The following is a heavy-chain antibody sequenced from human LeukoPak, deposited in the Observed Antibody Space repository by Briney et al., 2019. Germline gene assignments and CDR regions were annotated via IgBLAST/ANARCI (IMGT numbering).Heavy chain of an antibody. J-gene: IGHJ4*02. V-gene: IGHV1-2*02. CDR1: GYTFTSYG. Sequence: ASVKLSCKASGYTFTSYGISWVRQAPGQGLEGMRWINPNSGGTNYAQKFQGRVTMTRDTSINTAYMELNRLRSDDAAVYYCELDSSGYYYIVGYFDYWGQGTLVTVSS. D-gene: IGHD3-22*01. CDR2: INPNSGGT. CDR3: ELDSSGYYYIVGYFDY.